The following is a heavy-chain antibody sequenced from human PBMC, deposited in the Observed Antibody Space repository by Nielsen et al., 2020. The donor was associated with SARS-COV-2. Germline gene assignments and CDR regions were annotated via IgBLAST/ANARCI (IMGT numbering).Heavy chain of an antibody. CDR3: ARDSGSGYDFAY. Sequence: GESLKISCAASGFTFSDYYMSWIRQAPGKGLEWVSYISSSSSYTNYADSVKGRFTISRDNAKNSLYLQMNSLRAEDTAVYYCARDSGSGYDFAYWGQGTLVTVSS. D-gene: IGHD5-12*01. V-gene: IGHV3-11*05. CDR1: GFTFSDYY. CDR2: ISSSSSYT. J-gene: IGHJ4*02.